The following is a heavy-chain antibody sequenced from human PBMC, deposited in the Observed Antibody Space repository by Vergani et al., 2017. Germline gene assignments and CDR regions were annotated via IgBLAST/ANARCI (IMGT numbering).Heavy chain of an antibody. D-gene: IGHD1-26*01. Sequence: VQLVQSGAEVKTPGESLRISCKVSGYRFSSYYIGWVRQMPGQGLEWIGVIYPGDSDTRYSPSCPGQVTISADKSTSTAYLQWGSLKASDTAMYYCTSRGGVGEIDAVDIWGQGTMVTVSS. CDR1: GYRFSSYY. V-gene: IGHV5-51*01. J-gene: IGHJ3*02. CDR2: IYPGDSDT. CDR3: TSRGGVGEIDAVDI.